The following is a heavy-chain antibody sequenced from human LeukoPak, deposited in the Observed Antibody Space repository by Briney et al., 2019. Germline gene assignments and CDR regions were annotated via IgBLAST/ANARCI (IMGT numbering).Heavy chain of an antibody. CDR3: AKDLGLRLGELSFAY. CDR1: GFTFDDYA. CDR2: ISWNSGSI. Sequence: PGGSLRLSCAASGFTFDDYAMHWVRQAPGKGLEWVSGISWNSGSIGYADSVKGRFTISRDNAKNSLYLQMNSLRAEDTALYYCAKDLGLRLGELSFAYWGQGTLVTVSS. J-gene: IGHJ4*02. D-gene: IGHD3-16*02. V-gene: IGHV3-9*01.